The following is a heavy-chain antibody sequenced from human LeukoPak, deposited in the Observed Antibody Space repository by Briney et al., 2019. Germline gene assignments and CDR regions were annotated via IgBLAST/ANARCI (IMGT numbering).Heavy chain of an antibody. CDR2: ISAYNGNT. CDR3: ARRGSPGGSYSL. CDR1: GYTFTSYG. Sequence: ASVKVSCKASGYTFTSYGISWVRQAPGQGLEWVGWISAYNGNTNYAQKLQGRVTMTTDTSTSTAYMELRSLRSDDTAVYYRARRGSPGGSYSLWGQGTLVTVSS. D-gene: IGHD1-26*01. J-gene: IGHJ4*02. V-gene: IGHV1-18*01.